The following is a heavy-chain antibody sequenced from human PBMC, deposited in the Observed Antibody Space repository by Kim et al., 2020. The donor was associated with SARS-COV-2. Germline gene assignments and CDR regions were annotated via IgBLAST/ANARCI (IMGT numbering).Heavy chain of an antibody. Sequence: AQGFTGRFVFSLDTSVSTAYLQISSLKAEDTAVYYCARVGDSSSGWFDPWGQGTLVTVSS. CDR3: ARVGDSSSGWFDP. J-gene: IGHJ5*02. V-gene: IGHV7-4-1*02. D-gene: IGHD6-6*01.